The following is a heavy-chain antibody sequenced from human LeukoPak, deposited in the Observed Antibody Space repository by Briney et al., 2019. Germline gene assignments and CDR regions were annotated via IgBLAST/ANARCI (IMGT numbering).Heavy chain of an antibody. CDR1: GFTLTSTG. CDR3: TRYNVGFES. D-gene: IGHD1-1*01. Sequence: GGSLRLSCAMSGFTLTSTGMHWVRQAPGKGLEWVAFMHYDGRNILYADSVKGRFSISTDNTKNMVYLQMNSLKTEDTAVYYCTRYNVGFESWGQGTLVTVSS. CDR2: MHYDGRNI. J-gene: IGHJ4*02. V-gene: IGHV3-30*02.